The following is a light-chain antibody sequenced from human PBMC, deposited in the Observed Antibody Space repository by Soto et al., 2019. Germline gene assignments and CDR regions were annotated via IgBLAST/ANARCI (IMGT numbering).Light chain of an antibody. CDR1: QSVSSN. V-gene: IGKV3-15*01. CDR2: GAS. Sequence: EIVMTQSPATLSVSPGERATLSCRASQSVSSNLAWYQQKPGQAPRRLIYGASTRATGIPARFSGSGSGTEFTLTFRSLQSEDFAVYYCQHYNNWPRWTFGQGTKVEIK. J-gene: IGKJ1*01. CDR3: QHYNNWPRWT.